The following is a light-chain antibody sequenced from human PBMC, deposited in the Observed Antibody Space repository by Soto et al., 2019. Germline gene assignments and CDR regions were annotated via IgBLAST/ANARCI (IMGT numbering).Light chain of an antibody. CDR2: SAS. CDR3: QQRTNWPPWT. V-gene: IGKV3D-20*02. CDR1: QSVASSC. J-gene: IGKJ1*01. Sequence: EVVLTQSPGTLSLSPGERVTLSCRASQSVASSCLAWYQQKPGRAPRLLFYSASSRATGIPDRFSGSGSGTDFTLTISRLEPEDFAVYYCQQRTNWPPWTFGQGTKVEIK.